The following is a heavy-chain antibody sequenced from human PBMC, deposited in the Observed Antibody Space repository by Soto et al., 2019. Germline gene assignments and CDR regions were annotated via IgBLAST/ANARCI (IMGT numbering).Heavy chain of an antibody. J-gene: IGHJ5*02. D-gene: IGHD3-10*01. CDR1: GGSISSGGYS. CDR3: ARGSPPTYGSGSYYPWFDP. Sequence: PSETLSLTCAVSGGSISSGGYSWSWIRQPPGKGLEWIGYIYHSGSTYYNPSLKSRVTISVDRSKNQFSLKLSSVTAADTAVYYCARGSPPTYGSGSYYPWFDPWGQGTLVTVSS. CDR2: IYHSGST. V-gene: IGHV4-30-2*01.